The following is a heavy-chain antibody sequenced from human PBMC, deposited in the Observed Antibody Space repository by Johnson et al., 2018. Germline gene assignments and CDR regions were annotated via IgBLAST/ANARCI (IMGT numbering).Heavy chain of an antibody. CDR1: GFTFSSYG. D-gene: IGHD3-3*01. V-gene: IGHV3-30*03. CDR2: ISYDGSNK. Sequence: QVQLVESGGGVVQPGRSLRLSCAASGFTFSSYGMHWVRQARGKGLEWVAVISYDGSNKYYADSVKGRFTISRENSKNTLYLQMKSLKPEDKAVYYCTTAVNLLSGSFYRMDVWGQGTTVTVSS. CDR3: TTAVNLLSGSFYRMDV. J-gene: IGHJ6*02.